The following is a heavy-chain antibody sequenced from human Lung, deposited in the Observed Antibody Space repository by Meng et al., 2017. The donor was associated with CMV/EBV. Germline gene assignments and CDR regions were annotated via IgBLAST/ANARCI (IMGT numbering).Heavy chain of an antibody. J-gene: IGHJ4*02. CDR2: INGGNGKT. D-gene: IGHD2-2*01. CDR3: ARDVVVPAALTVRIDY. V-gene: IGHV1-3*01. Sequence: QVQLVESGAEVKKPGASVKVSCKASGYTFTSYAIHWVRQAPGQRLEWMGWINGGNGKTKYSQKFQGRVTITRDTSASTAYMELSSLRSEDTAVYYCARDVVVPAALTVRIDYWGQGTLVTVFS. CDR1: GYTFTSYA.